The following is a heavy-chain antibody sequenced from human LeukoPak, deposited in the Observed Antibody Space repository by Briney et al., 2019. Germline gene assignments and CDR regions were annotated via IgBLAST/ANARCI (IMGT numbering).Heavy chain of an antibody. J-gene: IGHJ5*02. Sequence: PSETLSLTCAVYGGSFSGYYWSWIRQPPGKGLEWIGEINHSGSTNYNPSLKSRVTISVDTSKNQFSLKLSSVTAADTAVYYCARGVRYSSSWCWGNWFDAWGQGTLVTVSS. CDR3: ARGVRYSSSWCWGNWFDA. CDR2: INHSGST. V-gene: IGHV4-34*01. CDR1: GGSFSGYY. D-gene: IGHD6-13*01.